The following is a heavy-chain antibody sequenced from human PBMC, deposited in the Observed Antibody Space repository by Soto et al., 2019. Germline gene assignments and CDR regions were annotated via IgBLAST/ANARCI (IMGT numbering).Heavy chain of an antibody. V-gene: IGHV5-51*03. CDR1: GYSFTSYW. CDR3: ARGEDSSGWYRDWYFDL. Sequence: EVQLVQSGAEVKKPGESLKISCKGSGYSFTSYWNGWVRQMPGKGLEWMGIIYPGDSDTRYSPSFQGQVTISADKSISTAYLQWSSLKASDTAMYYCARGEDSSGWYRDWYFDLWGRGTLVTVSS. J-gene: IGHJ2*01. CDR2: IYPGDSDT. D-gene: IGHD6-19*01.